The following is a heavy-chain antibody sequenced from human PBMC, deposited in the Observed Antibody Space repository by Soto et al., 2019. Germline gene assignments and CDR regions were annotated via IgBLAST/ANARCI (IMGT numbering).Heavy chain of an antibody. CDR3: AKEPVGPDWYFDL. J-gene: IGHJ2*01. CDR2: ISSSSSTI. Sequence: GRPLRISCAASGFTFSSYSMNWLRQAPGKGLEWVSYISSSSSTIYYADSVKGRFTISRDNAKNSLYLQMNSLRDEDTAVYYCAKEPVGPDWYFDLWGRGTLVTVSS. CDR1: GFTFSSYS. V-gene: IGHV3-48*02.